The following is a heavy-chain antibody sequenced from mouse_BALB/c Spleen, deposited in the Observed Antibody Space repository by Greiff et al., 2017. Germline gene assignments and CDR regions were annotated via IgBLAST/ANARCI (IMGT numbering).Heavy chain of an antibody. CDR2: INSNGGST. Sequence: EVMLVESGGGLVQPGGSLKLSCAASGFTFSSYGMSWVRQTPDKRLELVATINSNGGSTYYPDSVKGRFTISRDNAKNTLYLQMSSLKSEDTAMYYCARERGYGNSYYFDYWGQGTTLTVSS. CDR3: ARERGYGNSYYFDY. CDR1: GFTFSSYG. D-gene: IGHD2-1*01. V-gene: IGHV5-6-3*01. J-gene: IGHJ2*01.